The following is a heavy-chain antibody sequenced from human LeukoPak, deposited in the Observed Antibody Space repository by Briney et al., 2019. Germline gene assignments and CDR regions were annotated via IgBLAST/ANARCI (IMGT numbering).Heavy chain of an antibody. CDR3: ARGWGRDY. CDR2: INHSGST. V-gene: IGHV4-34*01. J-gene: IGHJ4*02. Sequence: SETLSLTCAVYGESFSGYFWSWIRQPPGKGLEWIGEINHSGSTNYNPSLKSRVTISVDTSKNQFSLKLSSVTAADTAVYYCARGWGRDYWGQGTLVTVSS. D-gene: IGHD7-27*01. CDR1: GESFSGYF.